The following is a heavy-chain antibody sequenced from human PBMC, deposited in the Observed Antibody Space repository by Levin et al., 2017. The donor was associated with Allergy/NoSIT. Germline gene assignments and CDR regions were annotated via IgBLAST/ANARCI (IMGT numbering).Heavy chain of an antibody. V-gene: IGHV5-51*01. CDR3: ARTKVISNWFDP. CDR1: GYSFTNYW. CDR2: IYPGDSDT. D-gene: IGHD3-10*01. J-gene: IGHJ5*02. Sequence: GGSLRLSCKGSGYSFTNYWNGWVRQMPGKGLEWMGIIYPGDSDTRYSPSFQGQATIPADKSISTAYLQWSSLKASDTAMYYCARTKVISNWFDPWGQGTLVTVSS.